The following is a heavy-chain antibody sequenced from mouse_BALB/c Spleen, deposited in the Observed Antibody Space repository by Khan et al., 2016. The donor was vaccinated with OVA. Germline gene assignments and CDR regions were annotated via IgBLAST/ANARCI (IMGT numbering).Heavy chain of an antibody. D-gene: IGHD1-1*01. J-gene: IGHJ3*01. CDR2: INSDGTYT. Sequence: EVKLVESGGDLVKPGGSLKLSCAASGFSFSNYGMSWVRQILDKRLEWVATINSDGTYTYYPDSVKGRVTISRNNAKNTLYLEMSSLKSEDTAMYYCASHLAGSFAYWGQGTMFTVSA. CDR1: GFSFSNYG. CDR3: ASHLAGSFAY. V-gene: IGHV5-6*01.